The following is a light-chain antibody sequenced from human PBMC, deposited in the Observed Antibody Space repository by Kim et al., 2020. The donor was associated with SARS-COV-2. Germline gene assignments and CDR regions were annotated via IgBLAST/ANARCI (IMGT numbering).Light chain of an antibody. J-gene: IGKJ4*01. Sequence: EIVLTQSPATLSLSPGERATLSCRASQSVSSYLAWYQQKPGQAPRLLIYDASNRATGIPARFSGSGSGTDFTLTISSLEPEDFAVYYCQQRSNWPRHTFGGGTKLEI. CDR1: QSVSSY. CDR2: DAS. CDR3: QQRSNWPRHT. V-gene: IGKV3-11*01.